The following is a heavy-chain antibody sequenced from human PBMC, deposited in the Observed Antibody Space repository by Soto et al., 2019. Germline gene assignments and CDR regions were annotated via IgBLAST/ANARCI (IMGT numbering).Heavy chain of an antibody. Sequence: EVQLVESGGGLVKPGGSLRLSCAACGFTFSSYSMNWVRQAPGKGLEWVSSISSSSSYIYYADSVKGRFPISRDNAKNSLYLQMNSLRAEATAVYYCARAGGQLGPGVDYWGQRTLVTVSS. J-gene: IGHJ4*02. V-gene: IGHV3-21*01. CDR3: ARAGGQLGPGVDY. CDR1: GFTFSSYS. CDR2: ISSSSSYI. D-gene: IGHD6-6*01.